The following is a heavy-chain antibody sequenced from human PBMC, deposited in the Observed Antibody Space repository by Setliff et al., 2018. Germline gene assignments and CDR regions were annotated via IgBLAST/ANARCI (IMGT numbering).Heavy chain of an antibody. CDR1: EFRFSIYG. CDR2: IRYDGSNK. CDR3: AKGLKSSGPDWYFDY. V-gene: IGHV3-30*02. Sequence: PGGSLRLSCAASEFRFSIYGMHWVRQAPGKGLECVAFIRYDGSNKYYADSAKGRFISRDNSKNTLYLQMNSLRAEDTAVYYCAKGLKSSGPDWYFDYWGPGTLVTVSS. D-gene: IGHD3-22*01. J-gene: IGHJ4*02.